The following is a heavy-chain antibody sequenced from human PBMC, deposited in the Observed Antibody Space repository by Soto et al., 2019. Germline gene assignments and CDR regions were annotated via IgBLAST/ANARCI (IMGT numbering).Heavy chain of an antibody. CDR2: IYYSGRT. Sequence: QVQLQESGPGLAQSSQTLSLTCTVSGGSISSGDYYWSWIRQAPGKGLEWIGYIYYSGRTSYNPSLKSRVTISVDTSKNQFSLKLSSVTAADTAVYYCARDGMTTVVTDYWYFDLWGRGTLVTVSS. D-gene: IGHD4-17*01. CDR3: ARDGMTTVVTDYWYFDL. CDR1: GGSISSGDYY. V-gene: IGHV4-30-4*01. J-gene: IGHJ2*01.